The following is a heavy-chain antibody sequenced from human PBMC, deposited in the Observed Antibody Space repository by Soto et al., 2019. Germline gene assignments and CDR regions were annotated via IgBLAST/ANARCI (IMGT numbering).Heavy chain of an antibody. D-gene: IGHD3-10*01. J-gene: IGHJ4*01. V-gene: IGHV1-69*02. Sequence: QVQLVQSGAEVKKPGSSVNVSCKASGGTFSNHLISWVRQAPGQGLEWMGTIIPLFGILNYAQKLQGRVTISAVKSTSTAYMELSSLRSDDTAVYYCASGSLYGSGSYPVDYWGQGTLVTVSS. CDR2: IIPLFGIL. CDR3: ASGSLYGSGSYPVDY. CDR1: GGTFSNHL.